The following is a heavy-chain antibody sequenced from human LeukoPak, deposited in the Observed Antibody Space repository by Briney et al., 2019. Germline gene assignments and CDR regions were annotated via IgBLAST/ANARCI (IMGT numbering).Heavy chain of an antibody. CDR3: ARFFSYYYYYGMDV. V-gene: IGHV3-21*01. J-gene: IGHJ6*02. CDR2: ISSSSSYI. Sequence: KPGGSLRLSCAASGFTFSSYSMNWVRQAPGKGLEWVSSISSSSSYIYYADSVKGRFTISRDNAKNSLYLQMNSLRAEDTAVYYCARFFSYYYYYGMDVWGQGTTVTVSS. CDR1: GFTFSSYS.